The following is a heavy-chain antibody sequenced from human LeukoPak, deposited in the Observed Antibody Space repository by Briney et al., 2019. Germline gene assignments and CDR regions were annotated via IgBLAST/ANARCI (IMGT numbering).Heavy chain of an antibody. Sequence: GGSLRLSCAASGFTFSSYDMNWVRQAPGKGLEWVSYISSSGSTIYYADSVKGRFTISRDNAKNSLYLQMNSLRAEDTAVYYCARGGYDSGYDSVGSYFDYWGQGTLVTVSS. V-gene: IGHV3-48*03. CDR2: ISSSGSTI. J-gene: IGHJ4*02. CDR3: ARGGYDSGYDSVGSYFDY. CDR1: GFTFSSYD. D-gene: IGHD5-12*01.